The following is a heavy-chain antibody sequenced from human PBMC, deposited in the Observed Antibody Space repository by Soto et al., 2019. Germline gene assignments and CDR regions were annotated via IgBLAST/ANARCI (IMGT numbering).Heavy chain of an antibody. CDR3: ARESEDLTSNFDY. CDR1: GFTFTRYS. J-gene: IGHJ4*02. CDR2: ISRTTNYI. Sequence: EVQLVESGGGLVKPGGSLRLSCAASGFTFTRYSMNWVRQAPGKGLEWVSSISRTTNYIYYGDSMKGLFTISRDNAKNSLYLEMTSLRAEDTAVYYCARESEDLTSNFDYWGQGTLVTVSS. V-gene: IGHV3-21*06.